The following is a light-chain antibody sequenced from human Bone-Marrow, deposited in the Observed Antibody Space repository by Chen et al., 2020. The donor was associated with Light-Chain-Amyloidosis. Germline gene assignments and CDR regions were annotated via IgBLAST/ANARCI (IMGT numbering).Light chain of an antibody. J-gene: IGLJ2*01. V-gene: IGLV3-25*03. CDR3: QSADSSGTYDVI. CDR1: DLPTKY. CDR2: RDT. Sequence: SYELTQPPSVSVSPGHPARITCSGDDLPTKYAYWYQQKPGQAPVLVIHRDTERPSGISERFSGSSSGTTATLTISGVQAEDEADYHCQSADSSGTYDVIFGGGTKLTVL.